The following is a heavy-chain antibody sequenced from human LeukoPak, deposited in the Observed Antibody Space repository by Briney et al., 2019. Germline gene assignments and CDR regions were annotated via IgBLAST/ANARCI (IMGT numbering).Heavy chain of an antibody. CDR3: ARDPGTRYSGYDYYFDY. CDR1: GFTFSSYA. D-gene: IGHD5-12*01. CDR2: VSYDGSNK. V-gene: IGHV3-30*04. J-gene: IGHJ4*02. Sequence: GGSLRLSCAASGFTFSSYAMHWVRQAPGKGLEWVAVVSYDGSNKYYADSVKGRFTISRDNSKNTLYLQMNSLRAEDTAVYYCARDPGTRYSGYDYYFDYWGQGTLVTVSS.